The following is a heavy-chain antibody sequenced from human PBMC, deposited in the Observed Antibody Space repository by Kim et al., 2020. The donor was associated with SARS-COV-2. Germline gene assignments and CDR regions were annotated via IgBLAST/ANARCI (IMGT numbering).Heavy chain of an antibody. J-gene: IGHJ6*02. CDR1: GFTFSSYA. Sequence: GGSLRLSCSASGFTFSSYAIHLVRQAPGKVLELVSTISSDGGSTYYADSVKGRFTISRDNSKNTLYLQMSSLRAEDTAVYYCVKAFGVAVYNGMDVWGQG. CDR3: VKAFGVAVYNGMDV. D-gene: IGHD3-10*01. CDR2: ISSDGGST. V-gene: IGHV3-64D*06.